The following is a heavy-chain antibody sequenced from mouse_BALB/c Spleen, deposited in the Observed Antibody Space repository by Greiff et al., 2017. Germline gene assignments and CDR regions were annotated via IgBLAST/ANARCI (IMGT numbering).Heavy chain of an antibody. CDR1: GFTFSSYT. J-gene: IGHJ4*01. CDR3: ARDRVDY. V-gene: IGHV5-12-2*01. Sequence: EVHLVESGGGLVQPGGSLKLSCAASGFTFSSYTMSWVRQTPEKRLEWVAYISNGGGSTYYPDTVKGRFAISRDNAKNTLYLQMSSLKSEDTAMYYCARDRVDYWGQGTSVTVSS. CDR2: ISNGGGST. D-gene: IGHD3-1*01.